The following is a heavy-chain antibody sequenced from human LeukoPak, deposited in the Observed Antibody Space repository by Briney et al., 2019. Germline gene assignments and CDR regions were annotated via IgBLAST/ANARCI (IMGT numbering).Heavy chain of an antibody. D-gene: IGHD6-13*01. CDR1: GFTFSSYG. J-gene: IGHJ3*02. CDR2: LSYDGSNR. Sequence: GRSLRLSCAASGFTFSSYGMHWVRQAPGKGLEWVAVLSYDGSNRYYADSVKGRFTVSRDNSKNTLCLQMNSLRAEDTAVYYCAKDLWVAAAGQSDAFDIWGHGTMVTVSS. V-gene: IGHV3-30*18. CDR3: AKDLWVAAAGQSDAFDI.